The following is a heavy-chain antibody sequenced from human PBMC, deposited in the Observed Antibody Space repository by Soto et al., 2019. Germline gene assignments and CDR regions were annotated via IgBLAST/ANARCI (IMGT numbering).Heavy chain of an antibody. CDR2: ISDDGSNK. CDR3: AREWLRSYYYFDY. CDR1: GFTFSSYA. V-gene: IGHV3-30-3*01. J-gene: IGHJ4*02. D-gene: IGHD5-12*01. Sequence: QVQLVESGGGVVQPGRSLRLSCAASGFTFSSYAMHWVRQAPGKGLEWVAVISDDGSNKYYADSVKGRFTSSRDNSKNTLYLQMNSLRAEDTAVYYCAREWLRSYYYFDYWGQGTLVTVSS.